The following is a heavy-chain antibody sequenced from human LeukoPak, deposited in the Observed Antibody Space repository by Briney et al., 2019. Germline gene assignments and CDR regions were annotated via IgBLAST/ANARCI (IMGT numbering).Heavy chain of an antibody. CDR3: ARDRKSYYDSSGYSDYFDY. CDR1: GGTFSSYA. CDR2: IIPIFGTA. V-gene: IGHV1-69*13. J-gene: IGHJ4*02. Sequence: ASVKVSCKASGGTFSSYAISWVRQAPGQGLEWMGGIIPIFGTANYAQKFQGRVTITADESTSTAYMELSSLRSEDTAVYCCARDRKSYYDSSGYSDYFDYWGQGTLVTVSS. D-gene: IGHD3-22*01.